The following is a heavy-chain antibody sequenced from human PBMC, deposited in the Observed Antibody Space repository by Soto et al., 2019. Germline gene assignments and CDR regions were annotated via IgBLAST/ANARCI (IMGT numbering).Heavy chain of an antibody. D-gene: IGHD2-2*01. Sequence: QVQLQESGPGLVKPSQTLSLTCTVSGDSISSTNNYWSWIRQHPGKGLEWIGYIYYSGSTYYNPSLKSRPAISVDTSKNQFSLKLSSVTAADTAVYYCARTVCSSASCYGYYYYGLDGWGQGTTVTVSS. CDR3: ARTVCSSASCYGYYYYGLDG. V-gene: IGHV4-31*03. CDR2: IYYSGST. CDR1: GDSISSTNNY. J-gene: IGHJ6*02.